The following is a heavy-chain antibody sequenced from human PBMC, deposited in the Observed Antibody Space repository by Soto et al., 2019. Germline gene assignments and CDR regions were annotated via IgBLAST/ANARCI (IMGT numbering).Heavy chain of an antibody. Sequence: QVQLVESGGGVVQPGRSLRLSCAASGFTFSSYGMHWVRQAPGKGLEWVAVISYDGSNKYYADSVKGRFTISRDNSKNTLYLQMNSLRAEDTAVYYCAKGAVYNGRPVDYWGQGTLVTVSS. V-gene: IGHV3-30*18. CDR3: AKGAVYNGRPVDY. CDR2: ISYDGSNK. CDR1: GFTFSSYG. J-gene: IGHJ4*02. D-gene: IGHD3-10*01.